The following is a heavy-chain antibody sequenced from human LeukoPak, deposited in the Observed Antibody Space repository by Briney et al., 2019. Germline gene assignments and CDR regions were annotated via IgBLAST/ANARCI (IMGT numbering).Heavy chain of an antibody. D-gene: IGHD3-22*01. CDR2: IYSGGRT. Sequence: QTEGSLRLSCAASGFTVSSNYMSWVRQAPGKGLEWVSVIYSGGRTYYADSVKGRFTISRDNSKNTLYLQMNSLRAEDTAVYYCARESNSGYYLSYWGQGTLVTVSS. J-gene: IGHJ4*02. V-gene: IGHV3-66*01. CDR3: ARESNSGYYLSY. CDR1: GFTVSSNY.